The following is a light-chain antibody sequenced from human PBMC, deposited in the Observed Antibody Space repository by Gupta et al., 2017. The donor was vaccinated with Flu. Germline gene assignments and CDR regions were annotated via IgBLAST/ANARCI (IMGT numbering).Light chain of an antibody. CDR1: QSISSY. V-gene: IGKV1-39*01. J-gene: IGKJ4*01. Sequence: SSLSASVGDRVTITCRASQSISSYLNWYQQKPGKAPKLLIYAASSLQSGVPSRFSGSGYGTDFTLTISSRQPEDFASYYCQQSDSTPPLTFGGGTKVEIK. CDR2: AAS. CDR3: QQSDSTPPLT.